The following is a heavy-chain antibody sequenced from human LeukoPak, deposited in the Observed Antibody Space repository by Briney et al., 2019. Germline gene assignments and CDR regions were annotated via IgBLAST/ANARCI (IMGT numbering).Heavy chain of an antibody. V-gene: IGHV3-48*04. J-gene: IGHJ4*02. D-gene: IGHD3-10*01. Sequence: GGSLRLSCAASGFTVSTYDMNWVRQAPGKGLEWVSYISSSSSTIYYADSVKGRFTVSRDNAKNSLFLQMNSLRAEDTAIYCCAREWRGSGDYWGQGTLVTVSS. CDR3: AREWRGSGDY. CDR1: GFTVSTYD. CDR2: ISSSSSTI.